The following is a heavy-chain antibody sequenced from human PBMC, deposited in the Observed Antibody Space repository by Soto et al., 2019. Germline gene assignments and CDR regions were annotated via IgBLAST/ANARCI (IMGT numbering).Heavy chain of an antibody. J-gene: IGHJ4*02. CDR2: ISAYNGNT. Sequence: AASVKVSCKASGYTFTSYGISWVRQAPGQGLEWMGWISAYNGNTNYAQKLQGRVTMTTDTSTSTAYMELRSLRSDDTAVYYCARDLVDNSLPPYFDYWGQGTLVTVSS. V-gene: IGHV1-18*01. CDR3: ARDLVDNSLPPYFDY. CDR1: GYTFTSYG. D-gene: IGHD1-20*01.